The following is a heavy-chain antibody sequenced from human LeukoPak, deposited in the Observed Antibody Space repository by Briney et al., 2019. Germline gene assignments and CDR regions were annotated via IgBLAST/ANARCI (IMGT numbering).Heavy chain of an antibody. J-gene: IGHJ4*02. V-gene: IGHV5-51*01. D-gene: IGHD6-19*01. Sequence: GASLKISCKGSGYSFTNFWIGWVRQMPGRGLEWMGIIYPGDSNNRYSPSFQGQVTISVDKSVSTAYLQWGSLKASDTAMYYCARRRAVAGTYYFDNWGQGTLVTVSS. CDR2: IYPGDSNN. CDR3: ARRRAVAGTYYFDN. CDR1: GYSFTNFW.